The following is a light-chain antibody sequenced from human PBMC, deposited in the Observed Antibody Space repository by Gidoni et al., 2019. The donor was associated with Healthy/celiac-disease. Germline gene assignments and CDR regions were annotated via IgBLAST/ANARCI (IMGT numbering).Light chain of an antibody. CDR2: DAS. Sequence: DIQMTQSPSTLSASVGDRVTITYRASQSISSWLAWYQQKPGKAPKLLIYDASSLESGVPSRFSGSGSGTEFTLTISSLQPDDFATYYCQQYNSYSPSFGGXTKVEIK. J-gene: IGKJ4*01. V-gene: IGKV1-5*01. CDR3: QQYNSYSPS. CDR1: QSISSW.